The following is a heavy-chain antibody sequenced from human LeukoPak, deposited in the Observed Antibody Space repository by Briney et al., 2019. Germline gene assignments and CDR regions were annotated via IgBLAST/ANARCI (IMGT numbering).Heavy chain of an antibody. D-gene: IGHD3-22*01. CDR3: ARFYYDSSVGAFDI. Sequence: GASVKVSCKASGYTFTSYGISWVRQAPGQGLEWMGWISAYNGNTNYAQKVQGRVTMTTDTSTTTAYMELRSLRSDDTAMYYCARFYYDSSVGAFDIWGQGTMVTVSS. J-gene: IGHJ3*02. CDR2: ISAYNGNT. CDR1: GYTFTSYG. V-gene: IGHV1-18*01.